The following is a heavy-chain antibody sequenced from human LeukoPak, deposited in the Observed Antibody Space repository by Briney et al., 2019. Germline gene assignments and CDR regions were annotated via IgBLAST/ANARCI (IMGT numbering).Heavy chain of an antibody. J-gene: IGHJ4*02. V-gene: IGHV1-2*02. CDR3: ARTTGYSSGWPDDY. CDR2: INTDSGGT. Sequence: GASVKVSCKTSGYTFTGYYLHWVRQAPGQGLEWMGWINTDSGGTNYAQKFQARVSMTKDASISTAYMQPSRLRSDDTAVYYCARTTGYSSGWPDDYWGQGTLVTVSS. CDR1: GYTFTGYY. D-gene: IGHD6-19*01.